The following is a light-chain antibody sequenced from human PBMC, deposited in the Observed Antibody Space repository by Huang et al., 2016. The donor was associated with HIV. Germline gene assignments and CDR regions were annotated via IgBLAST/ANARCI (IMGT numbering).Light chain of an antibody. CDR3: MQGTHLPPA. Sequence: DIVMTQTPLSLSVTPGQPATISCKSSQSLLHSDGTTYLYWYLQKPGQSPQLLIHEVASRFSGVADRFSGSGSGTDFTLKISRVEAEDVGLYYCMQGTHLPPAFGQGTKVEIK. V-gene: IGKV2-29*02. J-gene: IGKJ1*01. CDR1: QSLLHSDGTTY. CDR2: EVA.